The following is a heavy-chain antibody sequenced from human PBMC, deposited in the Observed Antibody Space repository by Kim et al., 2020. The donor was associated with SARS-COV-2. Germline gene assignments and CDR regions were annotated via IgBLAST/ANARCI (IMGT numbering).Heavy chain of an antibody. Sequence: ANYAQKFQGRVTITADKSTSTAYMELSSLRSEDTAVYYCASTITTDAFDIWGQGTMVTVSS. CDR3: ASTITTDAFDI. J-gene: IGHJ3*02. CDR2: A. V-gene: IGHV1-69*02. D-gene: IGHD3-22*01.